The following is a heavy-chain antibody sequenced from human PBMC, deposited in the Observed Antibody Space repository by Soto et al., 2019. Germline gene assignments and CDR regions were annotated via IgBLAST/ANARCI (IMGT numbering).Heavy chain of an antibody. CDR3: ASGDSSAMGGSDASDI. J-gene: IGHJ3*02. D-gene: IGHD3-22*01. CDR1: SDSISSYY. V-gene: IGHV4-59*12. Sequence: PSETLSLTCTVSSDSISSYYWIWIRQSPGKGLEWIGYTDYSGNTNYNPSLKSRVTISGDTSKNQFSLKLSSVTAADTAVYYCASGDSSAMGGSDASDIWGQGTMVTVSS. CDR2: TDYSGNT.